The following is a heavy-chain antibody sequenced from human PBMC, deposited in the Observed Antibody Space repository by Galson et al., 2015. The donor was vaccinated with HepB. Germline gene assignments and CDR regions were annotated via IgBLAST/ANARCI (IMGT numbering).Heavy chain of an antibody. CDR1: GGSFSGYY. D-gene: IGHD6-13*01. Sequence: ETLSLTCAVYGGSFSGYYWSWIRQPPGKGLEWIGEINHSGSTNYSPSLKSRVTISVDTSKNQFSLELSSVTAADTAVYYCAKGGIAAAGTLTLEFDYWGQGTLVTVSS. CDR2: INHSGST. J-gene: IGHJ4*02. CDR3: AKGGIAAAGTLTLEFDY. V-gene: IGHV4-34*01.